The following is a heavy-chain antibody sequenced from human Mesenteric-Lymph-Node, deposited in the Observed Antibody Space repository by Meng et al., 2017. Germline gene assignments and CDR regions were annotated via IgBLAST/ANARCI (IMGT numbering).Heavy chain of an antibody. CDR2: ISAYNGNT. CDR1: GYTFTSYG. D-gene: IGHD3-10*01. CDR3: ARDSYYGSGSYSVLYYYYGMDV. Sequence: ASVKVSCKASGYTFTSYGISWVRQAPGQGLEGMGWISAYNGNTNYAQKLQGRVTMTTDTSTSTAYMELRSLRSDDTAVYYCARDSYYGSGSYSVLYYYYGMDVWGQGTTVTVSS. V-gene: IGHV1-18*01. J-gene: IGHJ6*02.